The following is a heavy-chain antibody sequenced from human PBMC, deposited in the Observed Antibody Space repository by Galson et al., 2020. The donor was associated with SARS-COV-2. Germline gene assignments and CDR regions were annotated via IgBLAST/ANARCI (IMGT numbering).Heavy chain of an antibody. CDR2: ISYDGTNK. J-gene: IGHJ4*02. V-gene: IGHV3-30*18. CDR1: GFTFSSYG. Sequence: GGSLRLSCSASGFTFSSYGMHWVRQAPGKGLEWVAVISYDGTNKYYADSVKGRFTISRDNSKNTLYLQMNSLRAEDTAVYYCAKGKWFGELLSPFDYWGQGTLVTVSS. CDR3: AKGKWFGELLSPFDY. D-gene: IGHD3-10*01.